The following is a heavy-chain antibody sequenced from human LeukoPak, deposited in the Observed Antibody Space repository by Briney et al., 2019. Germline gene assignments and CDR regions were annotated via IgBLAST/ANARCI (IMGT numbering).Heavy chain of an antibody. CDR3: ARGLAVAVPYYFDY. CDR1: GCTFTSYG. D-gene: IGHD6-19*01. J-gene: IGHJ4*02. V-gene: IGHV1-18*01. Sequence: ASVKVSCKASGCTFTSYGISWVRQAPGQGLEWMGWISAYNGNTNYAQKLQGRVTMTTDTSTSTAYMELRSLRSDDTAVYYCARGLAVAVPYYFDYWGQGTLVTVSS. CDR2: ISAYNGNT.